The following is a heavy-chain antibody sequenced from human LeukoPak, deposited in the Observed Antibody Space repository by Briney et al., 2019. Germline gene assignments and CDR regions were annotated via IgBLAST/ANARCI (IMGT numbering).Heavy chain of an antibody. CDR3: AKDTSHYYDSSGYSDY. D-gene: IGHD3-22*01. V-gene: IGHV3-7*03. Sequence: GGSLRLSCAASGFTFSSYWMSWVRQAPGKGLEWVATMNQEGSEKYYVDSVKGRFSISRDNAKNSLYLQMNSLRAEDTALYYCAKDTSHYYDSSGYSDYWGQGTLVTVSS. CDR1: GFTFSSYW. J-gene: IGHJ4*02. CDR2: MNQEGSEK.